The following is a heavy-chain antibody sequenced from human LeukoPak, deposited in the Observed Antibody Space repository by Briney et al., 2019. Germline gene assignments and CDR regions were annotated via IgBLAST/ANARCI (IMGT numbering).Heavy chain of an antibody. V-gene: IGHV4-34*01. D-gene: IGHD3-3*01. CDR3: ARGAAFWSGYFDY. CDR1: GGSFSGYY. J-gene: IGHJ4*02. Sequence: ASETLSLTCAIYGGSFSGYYWSWIRQPPGKGLEWIWEINHSGSTNYNPSLKSRVTISVDTPKNQFSLKLSSVTAADTAVYYCARGAAFWSGYFDYWGQGTLVTVSS. CDR2: INHSGST.